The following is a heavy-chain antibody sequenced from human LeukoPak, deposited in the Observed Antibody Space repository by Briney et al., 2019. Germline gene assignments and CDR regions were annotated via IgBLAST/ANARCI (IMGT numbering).Heavy chain of an antibody. J-gene: IGHJ6*02. CDR2: IIPILGIA. CDR1: GGTFSSYA. CDR3: ARVFLDYGDYAYYYGMDV. D-gene: IGHD4-17*01. V-gene: IGHV1-69*04. Sequence: ASVKVSCKASGGTFSSYAISWVRQAPGQGLEWMGRIIPILGIANYAQKFQGRVTITADKSTSTAYMELSSLRSEDTAVYYCARVFLDYGDYAYYYGMDVWGQGTTVTVSS.